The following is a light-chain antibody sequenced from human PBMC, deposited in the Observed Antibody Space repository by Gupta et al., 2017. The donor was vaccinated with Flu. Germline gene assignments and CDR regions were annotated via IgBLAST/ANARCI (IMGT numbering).Light chain of an antibody. Sequence: DIVMTQSPDSLAVSLGERATINCKSSQNVLYSSNNKNYLAWYQQKPGQPPKLLIYWASTRESGVPDRFSGSGSGTDFTLTISGLQAEDVAVYYCQQYYSSPWAFGQGTKVEVK. CDR3: QQYYSSPWA. J-gene: IGKJ1*01. V-gene: IGKV4-1*01. CDR2: WAS. CDR1: QNVLYSSNNKNY.